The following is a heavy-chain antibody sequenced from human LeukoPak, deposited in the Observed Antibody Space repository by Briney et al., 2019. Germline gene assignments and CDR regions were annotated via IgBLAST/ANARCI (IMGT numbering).Heavy chain of an antibody. CDR2: MNPNNGNT. V-gene: IGHV1-8*01. CDR3: ARGPRNWGFDDY. CDR1: GHTFTSY. D-gene: IGHD7-27*01. Sequence: ASVKVSCKASGHTFTSYVNWVRQATGQGLEWMGWMNPNNGNTGYAQKFQGRVTMTRNTSISTAYMELSSLRPEDTAVYYCARGPRNWGFDDYWGQGTLVTVSS. J-gene: IGHJ4*02.